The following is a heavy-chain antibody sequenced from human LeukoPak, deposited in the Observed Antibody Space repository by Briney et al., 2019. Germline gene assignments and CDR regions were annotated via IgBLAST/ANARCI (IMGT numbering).Heavy chain of an antibody. V-gene: IGHV4-4*02. CDR3: AREAGGSWAFDI. D-gene: IGHD3-16*01. CDR2: IYHSGST. Sequence: SGTLSLTCAVSGGSISSSNWWSWVRQPPGKGLEWIGEIYHSGSTNYNPPLKIPVTISVDKCKNQFALRLRSVTAADTVVYYCAREAGGSWAFDIWGQGTMVTVSS. CDR1: GGSISSSNW. J-gene: IGHJ3*02.